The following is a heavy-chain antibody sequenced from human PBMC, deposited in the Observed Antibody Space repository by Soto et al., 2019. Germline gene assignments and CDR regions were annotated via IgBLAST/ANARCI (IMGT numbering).Heavy chain of an antibody. CDR2: ISPNGAAT. J-gene: IGHJ4*02. Sequence: GGSLKLGCSASGVTFGTYEVHWVRQAQAKGLEFVAGISPNGAATYYADSVKGRSTISRDNSKNTLYLQMSSLTPDDTAVYYCVNLTDYWGLGTLVTVSS. CDR3: VNLTDY. D-gene: IGHD3-9*01. V-gene: IGHV3-64D*06. CDR1: GVTFGTYE.